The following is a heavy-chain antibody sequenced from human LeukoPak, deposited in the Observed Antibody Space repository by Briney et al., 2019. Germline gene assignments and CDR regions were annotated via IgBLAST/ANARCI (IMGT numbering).Heavy chain of an antibody. CDR3: ARENIAAAAPDY. CDR2: ISYDGSNK. CDR1: GFTFSSYA. D-gene: IGHD6-13*01. V-gene: IGHV3-30-3*01. Sequence: GRSLRLSCAASGFTFSSYAMHWVRQAPGKGLEWVAVISYDGSNKYYADSVKGRFTISRDNSKNPLYLQMNSLRAEDTAVYYCARENIAAAAPDYWGQGTLVTVSS. J-gene: IGHJ4*02.